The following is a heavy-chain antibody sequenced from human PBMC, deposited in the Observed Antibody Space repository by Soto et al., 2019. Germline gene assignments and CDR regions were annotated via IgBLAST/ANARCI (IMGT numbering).Heavy chain of an antibody. J-gene: IGHJ4*02. V-gene: IGHV1-69*06. CDR1: GGTFSSYA. D-gene: IGHD3-22*01. CDR3: ARDGFVNYYDSSGFFGY. Sequence: SVKVSCKASGGTFSSYAISWVRQAPGQGLEWMGGIIPIFGTANYAQKFQGRVTITADKSTSTAYMELSSLRSEDTAVYYCARDGFVNYYDSSGFFGYWGQGTLVIVSA. CDR2: IIPIFGTA.